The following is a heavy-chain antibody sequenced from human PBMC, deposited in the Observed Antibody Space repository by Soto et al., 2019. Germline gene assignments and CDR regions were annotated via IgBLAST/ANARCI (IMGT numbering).Heavy chain of an antibody. CDR1: GGTFSSYT. CDR3: ARDFEEKYCSRTSCYYFDY. V-gene: IGHV1-69*08. J-gene: IGHJ4*02. D-gene: IGHD2-2*01. Sequence: QVQLVQSGAEVKKPGSSVKVSCKASGGTFSSYTISWVRQAPGQGLEWIGRIIPILGIANYAQKFQGRVTITADKSTSTAYMELSSLRSEDTAVYYCARDFEEKYCSRTSCYYFDYWGQGTLVTVSS. CDR2: IIPILGIA.